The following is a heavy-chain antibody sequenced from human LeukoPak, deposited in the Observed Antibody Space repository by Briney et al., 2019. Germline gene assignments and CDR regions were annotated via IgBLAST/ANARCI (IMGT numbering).Heavy chain of an antibody. J-gene: IGHJ2*01. Sequence: PGGSLRLSCAASGFTVSSDTMTWVRQAPGKGLEWVSVIYSGGSTFYADSVKSRFTISRDNSKNTLYLQMNSLRAEDTAVYYCARARASGWYIDLWGRGTLVTVSS. V-gene: IGHV3-53*01. CDR2: IYSGGST. CDR1: GFTVSSDT. D-gene: IGHD3-10*01. CDR3: ARARASGWYIDL.